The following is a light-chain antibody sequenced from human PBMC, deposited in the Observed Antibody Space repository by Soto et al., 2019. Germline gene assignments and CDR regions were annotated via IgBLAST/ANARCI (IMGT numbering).Light chain of an antibody. J-gene: IGKJ1*01. V-gene: IGKV1-5*03. CDR1: QSLNDW. Sequence: GDRVTITCRASQSLNDWLAWYQQKPGKAPKLLIYKASGLESGVPSRFSGSGSGAEFTLTISSLQPDDFATYYCQQYNGYPWTFGQGTRVEIK. CDR3: QQYNGYPWT. CDR2: KAS.